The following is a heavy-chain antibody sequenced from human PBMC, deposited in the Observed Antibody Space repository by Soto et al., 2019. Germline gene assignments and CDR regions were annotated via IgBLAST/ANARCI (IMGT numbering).Heavy chain of an antibody. Sequence: ETLSLTCTVSGGSLTKYYWSCIRHPAGKGLEWIGRISTSGNVVSKASLRSRLTMSVDTSKNQFSLRLTSVTAADTAVYYCARDNNDFWSLYPLAFDYWGQGALVTVSS. CDR2: ISTSGNV. CDR3: ARDNNDFWSLYPLAFDY. CDR1: GGSLTKYY. D-gene: IGHD3-3*01. J-gene: IGHJ4*02. V-gene: IGHV4-4*07.